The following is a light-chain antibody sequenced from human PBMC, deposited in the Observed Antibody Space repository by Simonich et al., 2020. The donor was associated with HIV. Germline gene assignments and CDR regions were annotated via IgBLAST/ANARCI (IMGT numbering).Light chain of an antibody. CDR2: DNN. CDR3: GTWDSSLSAGV. V-gene: IGLV1-51*01. CDR1: SSNIGNNY. Sequence: QSVLTQPPSVSAAPGQKVTISCSGSSSNIGNNYVSWYQQLPETAPKLLIYDNNKRPSGIPGRCSGSKSGTSATLGITGLQTGDEADYYCGTWDSSLSAGVFGGGTKLTVL. J-gene: IGLJ3*02.